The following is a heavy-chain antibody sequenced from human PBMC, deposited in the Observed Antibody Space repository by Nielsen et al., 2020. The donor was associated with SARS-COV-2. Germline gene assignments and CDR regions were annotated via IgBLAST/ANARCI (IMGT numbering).Heavy chain of an antibody. D-gene: IGHD3-16*01. CDR2: IWYDGGNE. Sequence: GESLKISCAASGFTFSSYAMHWVRQAPGKGLEWVAVIWYDGGNEYYADSVKGRFTISRDNSKNTLYVQMNSLRAEDTAVYYCARGGGGMDVWGQGTTVTVSS. V-gene: IGHV3-33*01. CDR1: GFTFSSYA. J-gene: IGHJ6*02. CDR3: ARGGGGMDV.